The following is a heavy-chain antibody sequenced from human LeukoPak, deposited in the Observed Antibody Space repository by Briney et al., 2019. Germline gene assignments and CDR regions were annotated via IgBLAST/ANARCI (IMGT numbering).Heavy chain of an antibody. D-gene: IGHD2-2*02. CDR3: ARDRGALGATVPAIFAVNFFDS. V-gene: IGHV4-38-2*02. CDR1: GRSINNGYF. CDR2: IHHSGTA. Sequence: SSETLSLTCTVSGRSINNGYFWGWIRQPPGKGLEWIASIHHSGTASCNPSLGSRVTISVDTSKNQFSLRLSSVTAADTAVYYCARDRGALGATVPAIFAVNFFDSWGQGTLGTVSS. J-gene: IGHJ4*02.